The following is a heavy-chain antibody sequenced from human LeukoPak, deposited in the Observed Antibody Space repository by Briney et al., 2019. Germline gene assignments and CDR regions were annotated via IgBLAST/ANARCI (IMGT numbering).Heavy chain of an antibody. CDR2: IKQDGSEK. CDR1: GFTFSSYW. D-gene: IGHD7-27*01. J-gene: IGHJ3*02. V-gene: IGHV3-7*01. Sequence: GGSLRLSCAASGFTFSSYWMSWVRQAPGKGLAWVANIKQDGSEKYYVDSVKGRFTISRDNAKNSLYLQMNSLRAEDTAVYYCARELLGGWGAFDIWGQGTMVTVSS. CDR3: ARELLGGWGAFDI.